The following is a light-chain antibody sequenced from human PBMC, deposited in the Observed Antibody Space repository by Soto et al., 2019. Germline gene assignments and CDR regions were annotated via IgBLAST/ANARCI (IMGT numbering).Light chain of an antibody. V-gene: IGKV1-9*01. J-gene: IGKJ1*01. CDR3: QQYNGYSRT. Sequence: IQLTEFQSPLSPSEEKKVTITSRASQGISSYLAWYQQKPGKAPKLLIYAASTLQRGVPSRFSGSGSGTEFTLTISSMQPDDFATYYCQQYNGYSRTFGQGTKVDIK. CDR1: QGISSY. CDR2: AAS.